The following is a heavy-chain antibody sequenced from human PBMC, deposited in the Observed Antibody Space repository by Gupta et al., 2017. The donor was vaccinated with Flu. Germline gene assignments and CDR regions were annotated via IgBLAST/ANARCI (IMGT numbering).Heavy chain of an antibody. CDR3: ARSDILTGYYKSEYYFDY. Sequence: EVQLVESGGGLVKPGGSLRLSCAASGFTFSSYSMNWVRQAPGKGLEWVSSISSSSSYIYYADSVKGRFTISRDNAKNSLYLQMNSLRAEDTAVYYCARSDILTGYYKSEYYFDYWGQGTLVTVSS. CDR1: GFTFSSYS. D-gene: IGHD3-9*01. CDR2: ISSSSSYI. V-gene: IGHV3-21*01. J-gene: IGHJ4*02.